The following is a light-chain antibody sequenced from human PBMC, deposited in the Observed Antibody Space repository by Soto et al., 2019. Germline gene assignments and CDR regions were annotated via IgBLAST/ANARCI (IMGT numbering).Light chain of an antibody. CDR2: AAS. CDR1: QNILTY. CDR3: QQTYNSPWT. V-gene: IGKV1-39*01. Sequence: DIQMTQSPSSLSASVGDRVTITCRASQNILTYLNWYQQKPGKAPKLLVYAASSLQSGVPSRFSGSRSGTDFTLIISSLQPEDFATYYCQQTYNSPWTFGQGTKVEIK. J-gene: IGKJ1*01.